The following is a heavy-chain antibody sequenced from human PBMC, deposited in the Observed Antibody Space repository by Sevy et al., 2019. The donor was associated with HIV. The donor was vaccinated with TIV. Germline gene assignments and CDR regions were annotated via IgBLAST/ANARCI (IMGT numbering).Heavy chain of an antibody. V-gene: IGHV1-2*02. CDR2: IDANGGGA. J-gene: IGHJ4*02. CDR3: ARDIAPFGDHRFDY. Sequence: ASVKVSCKTSGYTFTDYYIHWVRQAPGQGLEWMGWIDANGGGANYARKFQGRVTMTRDTSISTAYMEVSTLRSDDTAVYYCARDIAPFGDHRFDYWGQGALVTVSS. CDR1: GYTFTDYY. D-gene: IGHD2-21*02.